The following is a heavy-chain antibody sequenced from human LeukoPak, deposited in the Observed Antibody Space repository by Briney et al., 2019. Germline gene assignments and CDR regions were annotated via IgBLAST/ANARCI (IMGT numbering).Heavy chain of an antibody. D-gene: IGHD2-2*02. CDR1: GFTFSSYA. CDR3: ARGVPAAIYYYYGMDV. V-gene: IGHV3-30-3*01. CDR2: ISYDGSNK. J-gene: IGHJ6*02. Sequence: PGGSLRLSCAASGFTFSSYAMHWVRQAPGKGLAWVAVISYDGSNKYYADSVKGRFTISRDNSKNTLYLQMNSLRAKDTAVYYCARGVPAAIYYYYGMDVWGQGTTVTVSS.